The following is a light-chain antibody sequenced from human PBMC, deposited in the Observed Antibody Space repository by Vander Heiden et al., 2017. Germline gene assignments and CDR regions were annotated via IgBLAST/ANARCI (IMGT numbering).Light chain of an antibody. CDR3: AAWDDSRNGWV. V-gene: IGLV1-44*01. J-gene: IGLJ3*02. Sequence: GVWFTIPCSGSSSNIGSNTVNWYQQRPGTAPKLLIYSNNQRPSGVPDRFSGSKSGTSASLAISGLQSEDEADYYCAAWDDSRNGWVFGGGTKLTVL. CDR2: SNN. CDR1: SSNIGSNT.